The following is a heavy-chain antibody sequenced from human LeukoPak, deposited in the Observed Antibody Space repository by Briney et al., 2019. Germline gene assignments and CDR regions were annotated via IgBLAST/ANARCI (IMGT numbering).Heavy chain of an antibody. J-gene: IGHJ4*02. D-gene: IGHD3-22*01. V-gene: IGHV3-48*01. CDR2: INADSSTI. Sequence: GGALRLSCAASGFTFSTYNMNWVRQAPGKGLEWISYINADSSTIQYADSVRGRFTTSRDNAKNSLYLQMNSLRAEDTAVYYCVRDNSRGQSLGVIYWGQGSLVTVSS. CDR1: GFTFSTYN. CDR3: VRDNSRGQSLGVIY.